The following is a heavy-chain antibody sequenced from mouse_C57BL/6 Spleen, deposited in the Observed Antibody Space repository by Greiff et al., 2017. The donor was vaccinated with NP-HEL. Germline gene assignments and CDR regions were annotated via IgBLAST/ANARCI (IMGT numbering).Heavy chain of an antibody. J-gene: IGHJ2*01. CDR2: ISYDGSN. D-gene: IGHD3-1*01. CDR1: GYSITSGYY. CDR3: ARSRAVFGC. V-gene: IGHV3-6*01. Sequence: EVQLQESGPGLVKPSQSLSLTCSVTGYSITSGYYWNWIRQLPGNKLEWMGYISYDGSNNYNPSLKNRISITRDTSKNQFFLKLNSVTTEDTATYYCARSRAVFGCWGQSTTLTVAS.